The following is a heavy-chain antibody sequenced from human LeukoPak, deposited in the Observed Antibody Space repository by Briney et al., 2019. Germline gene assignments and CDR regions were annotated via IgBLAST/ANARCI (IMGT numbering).Heavy chain of an antibody. CDR1: GYTFTSYD. CDR3: ARRKFGYDDAFDI. Sequence: ASVKVSCKASGYTFTSYDISWVRQATGQGLEWMGWMNPNSGNTGYAQKFQGRVTMTRNTSISTAYMELSSPRSEDTAVYYCARRKFGYDDAFDIWGQGTMVTVSS. J-gene: IGHJ3*02. CDR2: MNPNSGNT. V-gene: IGHV1-8*01. D-gene: IGHD5-12*01.